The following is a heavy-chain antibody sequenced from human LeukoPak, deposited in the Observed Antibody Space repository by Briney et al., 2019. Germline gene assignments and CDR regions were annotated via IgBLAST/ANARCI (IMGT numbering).Heavy chain of an antibody. CDR3: PKDLGDYDIDY. V-gene: IGHV3-23*01. CDR2: ISGSGGST. D-gene: IGHD3-22*01. J-gene: IGHJ4*02. Sequence: GGSLRLSCAASGFTFSSYAMSWVRQAPGKGLEWDSAISGSGGSTYYADSVKGRFTISRDNSKNTLYLQMNSLRAEDTAVYYCPKDLGDYDIDYWGQGTLVTVSS. CDR1: GFTFSSYA.